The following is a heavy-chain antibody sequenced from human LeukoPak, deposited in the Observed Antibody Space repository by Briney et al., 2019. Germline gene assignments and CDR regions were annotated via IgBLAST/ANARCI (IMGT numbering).Heavy chain of an antibody. J-gene: IGHJ4*02. D-gene: IGHD5-24*01. CDR3: ARGGETATGPFDY. CDR2: IYSGGAT. Sequence: PGGSLRLSCAASGFTVRTSYMSWVRHAPGKGLEWVSVIYSGGATHYADSVKGRFTISRDNCKNTLYLQMNSLRVDDTAVYYCARGGETATGPFDYWGQGTLVTVSS. CDR1: GFTVRTSY. V-gene: IGHV3-53*01.